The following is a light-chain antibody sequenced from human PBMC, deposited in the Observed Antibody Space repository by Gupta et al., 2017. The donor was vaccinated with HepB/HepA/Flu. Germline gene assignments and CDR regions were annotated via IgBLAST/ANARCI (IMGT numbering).Light chain of an antibody. CDR1: QSIVKSNGYNY. Sequence: EIVMTQSPLSLPVTPGESASISCRSSQSIVKSNGYNYLDWYLQKPGQSPQLLIYLGSNRASGVPDRFSGSGSGADFTLKISRVEAEDVGVYYCMQAIQSPRAFGQGTKLEIK. J-gene: IGKJ2*01. CDR3: MQAIQSPRA. CDR2: LGS. V-gene: IGKV2-28*01.